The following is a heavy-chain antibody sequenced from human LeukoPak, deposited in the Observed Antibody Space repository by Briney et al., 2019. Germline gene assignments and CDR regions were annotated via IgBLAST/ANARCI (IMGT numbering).Heavy chain of an antibody. CDR3: ASESGRFDY. J-gene: IGHJ4*02. D-gene: IGHD1-26*01. CDR2: IKQDGSEK. V-gene: IGHV3-7*03. CDR1: GFTFSSYW. Sequence: GGSLRLSCAASGFTFSSYWMSWVRQAPGKGLEWAANIKQDGSEKYYVDSVEGRFTISRDNAKNSLYLQMNSLRAEDTAVYYCASESGRFDYWGQGTLVTVSS.